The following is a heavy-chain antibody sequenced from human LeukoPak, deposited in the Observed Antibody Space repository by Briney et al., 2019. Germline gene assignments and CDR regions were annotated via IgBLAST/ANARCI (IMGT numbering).Heavy chain of an antibody. CDR3: ASQDLVGATYAH. CDR2: ISYDGSNK. CDR1: GLTFSSHW. Sequence: GSLRLSCAASGLTFSSHWMHWVRQAPGKGLEWVAVISYDGSNKYYADSVKGRFTISRDNSKNTLYLQMNSLRAEDTAVYYCASQDLVGATYAHWGQGTLVTVSS. J-gene: IGHJ4*02. D-gene: IGHD1-26*01. V-gene: IGHV3-30*03.